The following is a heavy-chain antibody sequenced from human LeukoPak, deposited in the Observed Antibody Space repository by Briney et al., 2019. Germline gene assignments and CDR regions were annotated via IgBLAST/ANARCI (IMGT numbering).Heavy chain of an antibody. V-gene: IGHV3-53*01. D-gene: IGHD4-17*01. CDR2: IYSGGST. CDR3: ARDPGYGDYAGTFDI. J-gene: IGHJ3*02. Sequence: GGSLRLSCAASGFTFSSYSMNWVRQAPGKGLEWVSVIYSGGSTYYADSVKGRFTISSDNSKNTLYLQINSLRAEDTAVYYCARDPGYGDYAGTFDIWGQGTMVTVSS. CDR1: GFTFSSYS.